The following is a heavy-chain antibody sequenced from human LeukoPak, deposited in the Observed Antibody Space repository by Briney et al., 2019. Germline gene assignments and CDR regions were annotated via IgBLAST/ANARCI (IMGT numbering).Heavy chain of an antibody. D-gene: IGHD5-24*01. CDR1: GFTFSSYS. V-gene: IGHV3-48*02. CDR3: ARGKRYIDY. CDR2: ISSGSNTI. Sequence: QTGGSLRLSCAASGFTFSSYSMNWVRQAPGKGLEWVSYISSGSNTIYDADSVKGRFTISRDNAKNSLYLQMNSLRYEDTAVYYCARGKRYIDYWGQGTLVTVSS. J-gene: IGHJ4*02.